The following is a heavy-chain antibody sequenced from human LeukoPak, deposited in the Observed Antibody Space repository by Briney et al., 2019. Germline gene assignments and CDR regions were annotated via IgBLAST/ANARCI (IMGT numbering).Heavy chain of an antibody. V-gene: IGHV4-59*08. D-gene: IGHD2-15*01. J-gene: IGHJ4*02. CDR1: GGSISSYY. CDR3: ASGGYCSGGSCYSDY. CDR2: IYYSGST. Sequence: SETLSLTCTVSGGSISSYYWSWIRQPPGKGLEWIGYIYYSGSTYYNPSLKSRVTISVDTSKNQFSLKLSSVTAADTAVYYCASGGYCSGGSCYSDYWGQGTLVTVSS.